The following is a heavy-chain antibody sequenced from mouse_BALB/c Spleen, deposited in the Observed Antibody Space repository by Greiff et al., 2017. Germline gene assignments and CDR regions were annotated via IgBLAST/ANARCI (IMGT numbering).Heavy chain of an antibody. D-gene: IGHD2-3*01. CDR3: ARDGPRGAWFAY. CDR2: IDPANGNT. V-gene: IGHV14-3*02. J-gene: IGHJ3*01. Sequence: VQLQQSGAELVKPGASVKLSCTASGFNFKDTYMHWVKQRPEQGLEWIGRIDPANGNTKYDPKFQGKATITADTSSNTAYLQLSSLTSEDTAVYYCARDGPRGAWFAYWGQGTLVTVSA. CDR1: GFNFKDTY.